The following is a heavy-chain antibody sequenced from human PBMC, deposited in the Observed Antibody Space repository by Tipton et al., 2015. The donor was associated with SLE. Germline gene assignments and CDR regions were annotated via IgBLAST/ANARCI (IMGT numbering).Heavy chain of an antibody. J-gene: IGHJ4*02. Sequence: SLRLSCAASGFTFSSYAMSWVCQAPGKGLEWVSAISGSGGSTYYADSVKGRFTISRDNSKNTLYLQMNSLRAEDTAVYYCAKGSCSSTSCYAHRFDYWGQGTLVTVSS. V-gene: IGHV3-23*01. D-gene: IGHD2-2*01. CDR1: GFTFSSYA. CDR2: ISGSGGST. CDR3: AKGSCSSTSCYAHRFDY.